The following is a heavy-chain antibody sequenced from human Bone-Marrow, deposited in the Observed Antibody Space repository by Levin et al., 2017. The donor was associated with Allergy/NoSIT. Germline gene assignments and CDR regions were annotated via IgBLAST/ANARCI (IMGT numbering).Heavy chain of an antibody. CDR1: GFTFSSYW. J-gene: IGHJ4*02. Sequence: GGSLRLSCATSGFTFSSYWMSWVRQAPGKGLECVANINEDGTHKDYVDSVKGRFTISRDNAKNSLYLQMNSLRAEDTAIYYCAKDSYSKGDYWGQGTLVTVSS. D-gene: IGHD5-18*01. CDR3: AKDSYSKGDY. V-gene: IGHV3-7*04. CDR2: INEDGTHK.